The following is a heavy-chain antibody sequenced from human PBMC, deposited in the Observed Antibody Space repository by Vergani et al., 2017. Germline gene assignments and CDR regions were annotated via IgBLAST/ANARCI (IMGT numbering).Heavy chain of an antibody. CDR3: AAKSCGTPGGHKGYFRE. Sequence: QVHLVESGGGVVQPGRSLRLSCVVSGFTSSYYGMHWVRQAPGNGLEWVAVISYDGTQKYYADSVKVRFTISRDNSKSTLYLQMNSLRTEDTAVYYCAAKSCGTPGGHKGYFREWGQGTLVTVSS. CDR2: ISYDGTQK. V-gene: IGHV3-30*03. CDR1: GFTSSYYG. J-gene: IGHJ1*01. D-gene: IGHD3-10*01.